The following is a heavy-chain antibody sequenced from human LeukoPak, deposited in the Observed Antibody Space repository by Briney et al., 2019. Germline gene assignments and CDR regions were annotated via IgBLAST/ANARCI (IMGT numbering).Heavy chain of an antibody. Sequence: GASVKVSCKTSGYRFTSYDINWVRQAPGQGLEWMGWINPNSGGTNYAQKFQGRVTMTRDTSISTAYMELSRLRSDDTAVYYCAGLYGDYGNWFDPWGQGTLVTVSS. CDR2: INPNSGGT. CDR1: GYRFTSYD. J-gene: IGHJ5*02. D-gene: IGHD4-17*01. CDR3: AGLYGDYGNWFDP. V-gene: IGHV1-2*02.